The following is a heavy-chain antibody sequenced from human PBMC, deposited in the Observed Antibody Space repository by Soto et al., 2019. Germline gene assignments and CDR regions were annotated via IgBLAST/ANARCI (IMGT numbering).Heavy chain of an antibody. D-gene: IGHD2-21*01. CDR3: ASLLASTYSPRPFDL. Sequence: PGGSLRLSCEASGVAVTIYWVHWVRQAPGKGLVWVSGIKSDGTTTTYADSVKGRFTISRDNAKNTLYLQMSSLSAEDTAVYYCASLLASTYSPRPFDLWGQGTQVTVSS. CDR1: GVAVTIYW. J-gene: IGHJ4*02. CDR2: IKSDGTTT. V-gene: IGHV3-74*01.